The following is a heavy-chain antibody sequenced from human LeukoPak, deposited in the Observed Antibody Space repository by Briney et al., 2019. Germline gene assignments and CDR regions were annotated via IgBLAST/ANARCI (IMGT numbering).Heavy chain of an antibody. CDR1: GFTFSHYG. J-gene: IGHJ4*02. CDR2: IWSDGSDK. CDR3: ARVPSGWSGTPFYLRARAYYFDY. Sequence: PGGSLRLSCAASGFTFSHYGMHWVRQTPGAGLEWVAVIWSDGSDKYYAKSVKGRFTISRDNSKNSLFLQMNSLRAEDTAVYYCARVPSGWSGTPFYLRARAYYFDYWGQGTLVTVSS. V-gene: IGHV3-33*01. D-gene: IGHD3-3*01.